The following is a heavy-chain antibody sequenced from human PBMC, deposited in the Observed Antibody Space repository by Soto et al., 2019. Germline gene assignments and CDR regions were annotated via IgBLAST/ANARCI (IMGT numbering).Heavy chain of an antibody. J-gene: IGHJ4*02. CDR3: AKDRRAGGNYGFYSDF. CDR2: SSATGAGT. Sequence: GGSLRLSCAVSGFTFSSYGMTWVRQAPGRGLEWVSFSSATGAGTYYADSVKGRFTISRDNSKNTLYLQMTSLRADDTAVYYCAKDRRAGGNYGFYSDFWGQGALVTVSS. V-gene: IGHV3-23*01. CDR1: GFTFSSYG. D-gene: IGHD1-7*01.